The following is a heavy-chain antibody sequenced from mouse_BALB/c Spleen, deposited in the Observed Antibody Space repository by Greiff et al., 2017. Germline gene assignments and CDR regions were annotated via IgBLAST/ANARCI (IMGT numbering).Heavy chain of an antibody. CDR1: GYTFTSYY. D-gene: IGHD2-14*01. CDR3: TREGTGAWFAY. J-gene: IGHJ3*01. CDR2: INPSNGGT. Sequence: VKLQESGAELVKPGASVKLSCKASGYTFTSYYMYWVKQRPGQGLEWIGEINPSNGGTNFNEKFKSKATLTVDKSSSTAYMQLSSLTSEDSAVYYCTREGTGAWFAYWGQGTLVTVSA. V-gene: IGHV1S81*02.